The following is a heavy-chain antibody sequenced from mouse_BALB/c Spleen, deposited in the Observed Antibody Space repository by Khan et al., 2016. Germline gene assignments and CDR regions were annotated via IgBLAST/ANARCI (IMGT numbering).Heavy chain of an antibody. CDR2: IDPANGNT. CDR1: GFNIKDTY. J-gene: IGHJ3*01. V-gene: IGHV14-3*02. CDR3: ASPGGGFAY. Sequence: VQLQQSGAELVKPGASVKLSCTASGFNIKDTYMHWVKQRPEQGLEWIGRIDPANGNTKYDPKFQGKATITADTSSTTAYLQPSSLTSEDPTVYYCASPGGGFAYWCQGTLVTVSA.